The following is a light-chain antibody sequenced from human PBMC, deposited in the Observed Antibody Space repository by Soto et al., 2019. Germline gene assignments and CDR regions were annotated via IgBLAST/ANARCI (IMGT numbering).Light chain of an antibody. V-gene: IGLV1-44*01. Sequence: QSALTPPPSASGTPGQRITVSCSGSSSNVGSNTVNWYQQLPGTAPKLLIYSHDQRPSGVPDRFSGSKSGTSVSLAISGLQSADDSDYYGAAWDVSLNGYVFGAGTNVTVL. CDR3: AAWDVSLNGYV. CDR1: SSNVGSNT. CDR2: SHD. J-gene: IGLJ1*01.